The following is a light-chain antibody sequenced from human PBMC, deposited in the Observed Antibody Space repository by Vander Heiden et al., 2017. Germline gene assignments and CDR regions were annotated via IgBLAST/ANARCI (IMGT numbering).Light chain of an antibody. CDR2: KVS. Sequence: DVVMTPSQLSLPVTLGQPASISCRSSQSLLYSDGNTYLNWFQQRPGQSPRRLSYKVSDRDSGVPDRFSGSGSGTDFTLKISRVEAEDVGVYYCMQGTQWPWTFGQGTRVEIK. CDR3: MQGTQWPWT. CDR1: QSLLYSDGNTY. V-gene: IGKV2-30*01. J-gene: IGKJ1*01.